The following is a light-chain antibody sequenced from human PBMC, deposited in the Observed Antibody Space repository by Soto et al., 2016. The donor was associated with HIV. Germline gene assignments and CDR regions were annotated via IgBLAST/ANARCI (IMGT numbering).Light chain of an antibody. CDR2: KAS. V-gene: IGKV1-5*03. CDR3: QQYDTYWT. Sequence: DIQMTQSPSTLSASVGDRVTIACRASQTISSWLAWYQQKPGKAPKLLIYKASTLESGVPSRFSGSGSGTEFTLTINSLQPDDFATYYCQQYDTYWTFGQGTKVGNQT. CDR1: QTISSW. J-gene: IGKJ1*01.